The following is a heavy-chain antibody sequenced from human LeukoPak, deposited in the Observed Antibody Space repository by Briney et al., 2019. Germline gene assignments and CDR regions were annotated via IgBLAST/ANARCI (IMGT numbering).Heavy chain of an antibody. CDR2: IRSDGSNK. CDR3: ASSLEMAIIVSKAFDI. J-gene: IGHJ3*02. V-gene: IGHV3-30*02. D-gene: IGHD5-24*01. CDR1: GFSFSSYG. Sequence: GGSLRLSCAGSGFSFSSYGMHWVRQAPGKGLEWMAFIRSDGSNKYYADSVKGRFTISRDNSKNTLYLQMNSLRAEDTAVYYCASSLEMAIIVSKAFDIWGQGTMVTVSS.